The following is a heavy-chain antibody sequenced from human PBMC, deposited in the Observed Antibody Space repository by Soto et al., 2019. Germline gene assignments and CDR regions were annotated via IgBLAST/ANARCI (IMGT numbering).Heavy chain of an antibody. J-gene: IGHJ4*02. CDR3: AKDLHFCSGYYGSLFDY. Sequence: EVQLLESGGGLVQPGGSLRLSCAASGFTFSSYAMSWVRQAPGKGLEWVSAISGSGGSTYYADSVKGRFTISRDNSKNTLYLQMNSLRAEDTAVYYCAKDLHFCSGYYGSLFDYWGQGTLVTVSS. CDR1: GFTFSSYA. D-gene: IGHD3-3*02. CDR2: ISGSGGST. V-gene: IGHV3-23*01.